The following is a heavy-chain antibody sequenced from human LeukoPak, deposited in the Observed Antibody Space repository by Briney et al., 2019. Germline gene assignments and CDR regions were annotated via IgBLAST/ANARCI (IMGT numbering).Heavy chain of an antibody. Sequence: PSGTLSLTCAVSGASISNNNWWSWVRQSPGKGLEWIGEIFHSGSTNYNPSLKSRVTISVDTSKNQFSLKLSSVTAADTAVYYCARRVVTQSQIDYWGQGTLVTVSS. CDR3: ARRVVTQSQIDY. CDR1: GASISNNNW. V-gene: IGHV4-4*02. J-gene: IGHJ4*02. CDR2: IFHSGST. D-gene: IGHD3-22*01.